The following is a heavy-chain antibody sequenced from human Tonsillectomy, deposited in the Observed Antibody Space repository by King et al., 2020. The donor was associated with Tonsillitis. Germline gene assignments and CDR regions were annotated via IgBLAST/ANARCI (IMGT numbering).Heavy chain of an antibody. D-gene: IGHD3-9*01. CDR1: GGSISSYY. J-gene: IGHJ6*02. V-gene: IGHV4-4*07. CDR2: IYTSGST. CDR3: AFGWLWHGMDV. Sequence: MQLQESGPGLVKPSETLSITCTVSGGSISSYYWSWIRQPAGKGLEWIGRIYTSGSTNYNPSLKNRVTMSVDTSKNQFSLTLSSVTAADTAVYYCAFGWLWHGMDVWGQGTTVTVSS.